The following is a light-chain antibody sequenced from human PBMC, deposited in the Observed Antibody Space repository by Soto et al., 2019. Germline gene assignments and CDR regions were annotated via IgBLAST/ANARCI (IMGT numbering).Light chain of an antibody. Sequence: DIQMTQSPSSLSASLGDRVAITCRASQSISSYLNWYQQKPGKAPKVLIYAASNLQSGVPSRFSGSGSGTDFALTISSLQPEDFATYYCQQGYSPPITFGHGTRLES. CDR1: QSISSY. CDR2: AAS. V-gene: IGKV1-39*01. J-gene: IGKJ5*01. CDR3: QQGYSPPIT.